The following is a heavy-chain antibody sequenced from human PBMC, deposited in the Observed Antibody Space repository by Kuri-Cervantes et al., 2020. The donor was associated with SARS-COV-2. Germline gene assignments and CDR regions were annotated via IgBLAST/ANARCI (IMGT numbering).Heavy chain of an antibody. D-gene: IGHD3-16*01. CDR2: ISGSGGST. Sequence: GESLKISCAASGFTFSSYAMHWVRQAPGKGLEWVSAISGSGGSTYYADSVKGRFTISRDNSKNTLYLQMNSLRAEDTAVYYCAKDRRGLRLGELDYWGQGTLVTVSP. CDR1: GFTFSSYA. CDR3: AKDRRGLRLGELDY. V-gene: IGHV3-23*01. J-gene: IGHJ4*02.